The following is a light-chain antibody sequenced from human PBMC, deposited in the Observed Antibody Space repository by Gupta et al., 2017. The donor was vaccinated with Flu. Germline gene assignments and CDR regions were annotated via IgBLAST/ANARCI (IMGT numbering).Light chain of an antibody. CDR2: AAS. V-gene: IGKV1-27*01. CDR3: QKYDSAPQT. J-gene: IGKJ1*01. Sequence: DIQMTQSPSSLSASVGDRVTITCRASQGIGNYLVWYQQKPGKVPRLLIYAASTLRSGVPSRFSGSGSGTNFTLTIGSLQPEDVATYYCQKYDSAPQTFGQGTKVEIK. CDR1: QGIGNY.